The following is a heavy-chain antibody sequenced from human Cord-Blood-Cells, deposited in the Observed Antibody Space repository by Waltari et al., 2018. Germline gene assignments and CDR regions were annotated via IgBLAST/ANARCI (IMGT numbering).Heavy chain of an antibody. Sequence: QLQLQESGPGLVKPSETLSLTCTVSGGSISSSSYYWGWLRQPPGKGLEWIGSIYYSGSTYYNPSLKSRVTISVDTSKNQFSLKLSSVTAADTAVYYCARRGGGSYLDYWGQGTLVTVSS. CDR1: GGSISSSSYY. CDR3: ARRGGGSYLDY. D-gene: IGHD1-26*01. J-gene: IGHJ4*02. CDR2: IYYSGST. V-gene: IGHV4-39*01.